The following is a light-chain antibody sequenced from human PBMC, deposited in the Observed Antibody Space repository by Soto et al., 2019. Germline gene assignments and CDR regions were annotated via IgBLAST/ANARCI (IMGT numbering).Light chain of an antibody. Sequence: EIVLTQSPATLSLSPGERATLSCRASQSVNDYLAWYQQKPGQAPRLLIYGASNRATDIPVRFSGSGSGTDFTLTISRLAPEDFAVYYCQHRGRWPRTFGQGTKLEIK. CDR3: QHRGRWPRT. CDR1: QSVNDY. J-gene: IGKJ2*01. CDR2: GAS. V-gene: IGKV3-11*01.